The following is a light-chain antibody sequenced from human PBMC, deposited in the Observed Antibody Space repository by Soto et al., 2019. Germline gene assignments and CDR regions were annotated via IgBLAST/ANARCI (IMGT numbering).Light chain of an antibody. CDR1: SSNIGSNY. CDR2: RNN. Sequence: QSVLTQPPSASGTPGQRVTISCSGSSSNIGSNYVYWYQQLPGTAPKLLIYRNNQRPSGVPDRFSGSKSGTSASLAISGLRSDDEADYYCASWDDNLSANEVFGTGTKVTVL. CDR3: ASWDDNLSANEV. J-gene: IGLJ1*01. V-gene: IGLV1-47*01.